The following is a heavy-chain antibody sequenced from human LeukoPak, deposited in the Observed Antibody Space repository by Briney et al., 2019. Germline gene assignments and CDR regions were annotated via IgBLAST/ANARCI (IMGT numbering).Heavy chain of an antibody. Sequence: SQTLSLTCAISGDSVSSNSAAWNWIRQSPSRGLEWLGRTYFRSKWISDYAVSVKSRITMDADTSKNQFSLHLNSVTPEDTAVYYCARDLSGSAAGAMNWFDPWGQGTLVAVSS. J-gene: IGHJ5*02. CDR3: ARDLSGSAAGAMNWFDP. CDR2: TYFRSKWIS. V-gene: IGHV6-1*01. D-gene: IGHD6-13*01. CDR1: GDSVSSNSAA.